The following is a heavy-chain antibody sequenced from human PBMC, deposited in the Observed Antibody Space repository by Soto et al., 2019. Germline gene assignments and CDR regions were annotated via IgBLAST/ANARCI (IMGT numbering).Heavy chain of an antibody. CDR3: ARARGRGGYYYYGMDV. J-gene: IGHJ6*02. CDR1: GGSFSGYY. D-gene: IGHD3-16*01. V-gene: IGHV4-34*01. Sequence: PSETLSLTCAVYGGSFSGYYWSWIRQPPGKGLEWIGEINHSGSTNYNPSLKSRVTISVDTSKNQFSLKLSSVTAADTAVYYCARARGRGGYYYYGMDVWGQGTTVTVSS. CDR2: INHSGST.